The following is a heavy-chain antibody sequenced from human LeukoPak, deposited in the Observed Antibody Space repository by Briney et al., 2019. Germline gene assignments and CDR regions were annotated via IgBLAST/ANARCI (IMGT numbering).Heavy chain of an antibody. D-gene: IGHD1-26*01. Sequence: GGSLRLSCAASGFTFSSYVMSWVRQAPGKGLEWVSTISGGGGSTFYADSVKGRFTISRDNSKNTLYMQMNSLRAEDTAVYYCAMPGASPIVGATALDYWGQGTLVTVSS. CDR3: AMPGASPIVGATALDY. CDR2: ISGGGGST. V-gene: IGHV3-23*01. J-gene: IGHJ4*02. CDR1: GFTFSSYV.